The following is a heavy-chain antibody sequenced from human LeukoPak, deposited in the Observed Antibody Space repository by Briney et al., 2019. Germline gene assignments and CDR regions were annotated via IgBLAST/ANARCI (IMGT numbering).Heavy chain of an antibody. J-gene: IGHJ6*02. CDR1: GDSISSYY. D-gene: IGHD4-17*01. V-gene: IGHV4-59*01. CDR2: IYYSGST. Sequence: SETLSLTCTVSGDSISSYYWSWIRQPPGKGLEWIGYIYYSGSTNYNPSLKSRVTISVDTSKNQFSLKLSSVTAADTAVYYCAGSTVTTGYYYYGMDVWGQGTTVTVSS. CDR3: AGSTVTTGYYYYGMDV.